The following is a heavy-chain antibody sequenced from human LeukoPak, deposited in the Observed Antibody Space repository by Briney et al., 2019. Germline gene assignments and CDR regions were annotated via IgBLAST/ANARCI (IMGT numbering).Heavy chain of an antibody. D-gene: IGHD6-19*01. V-gene: IGHV4-39*01. J-gene: IGHJ4*02. Sequence: SETLSLTCTVSGGSIRSSSYYWGWIRQPPGKGLEWIGSIYYSGSTYYNASLKSRGTISVDTSKNQFSLKLNSVTAADTAVYFCARQEVAVAGTGYFDYWGQGTLVTVSS. CDR3: ARQEVAVAGTGYFDY. CDR1: GGSIRSSSYY. CDR2: IYYSGST.